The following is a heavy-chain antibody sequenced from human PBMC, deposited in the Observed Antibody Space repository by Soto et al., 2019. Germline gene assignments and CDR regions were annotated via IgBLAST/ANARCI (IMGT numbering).Heavy chain of an antibody. CDR1: GFTFSSYG. CDR2: ISYDGSNK. CDR3: AKEKVPNYYYYGMDV. J-gene: IGHJ6*02. V-gene: IGHV3-30*18. Sequence: QVQLVESGGGVVQPGRSLRLSCATSGFTFSSYGMHWVRQAPGKGLEWVAVISYDGSNKYYADSVKGRFAISRDNSKTTLYLQMNSLRAEDTAVYYCAKEKVPNYYYYGMDVWGQGTTVTVSS.